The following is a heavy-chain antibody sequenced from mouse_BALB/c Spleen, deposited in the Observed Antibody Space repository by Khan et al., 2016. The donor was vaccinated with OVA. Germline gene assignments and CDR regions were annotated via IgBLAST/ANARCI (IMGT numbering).Heavy chain of an antibody. CDR2: IYPGNTDT. CDR3: TRRNWDVAWFAY. Sequence: VQLKQSGTVLARPGASVKMSCKASGYTFTSYWMHWVKQRPGQGLEWIGDIYPGNTDTNYNQKVKGKAKLTAVTSTSTAYMELSSLTNEDSAVYYCTRRNWDVAWFAYWGQGTLVTVSA. J-gene: IGHJ3*01. CDR1: GYTFTSYW. V-gene: IGHV1-5*01. D-gene: IGHD4-1*01.